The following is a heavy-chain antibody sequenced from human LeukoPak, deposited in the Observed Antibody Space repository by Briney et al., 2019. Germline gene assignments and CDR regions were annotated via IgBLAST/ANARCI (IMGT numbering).Heavy chain of an antibody. D-gene: IGHD3-22*01. Sequence: SETLSLTCTVSGGSISSYYWSRIRQPPGKGLEWIGYIYYSGSTNYNPSLKSRVTISVDTSKNQFSLKLSSVTAADTAVYYCARAPDYYDSSGYGWFDPWGQGTLVTVSS. V-gene: IGHV4-59*01. CDR1: GGSISSYY. J-gene: IGHJ5*02. CDR3: ARAPDYYDSSGYGWFDP. CDR2: IYYSGST.